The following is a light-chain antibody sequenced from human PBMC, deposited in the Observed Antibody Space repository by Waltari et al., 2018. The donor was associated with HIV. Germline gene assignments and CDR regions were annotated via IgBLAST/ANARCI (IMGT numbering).Light chain of an antibody. Sequence: QSALTQPASVSGSPGQSITISCTGTSSDVGTYSLVSWYQHHPGKAPKLMIYECNKRSYGVSNRFSGSKSGNTASLTISGLQAEDEADYYCSSYTSFSTVLFGGGTKLTVL. J-gene: IGLJ2*01. CDR2: ECN. V-gene: IGLV2-23*01. CDR3: SSYTSFSTVL. CDR1: SSDVGTYSL.